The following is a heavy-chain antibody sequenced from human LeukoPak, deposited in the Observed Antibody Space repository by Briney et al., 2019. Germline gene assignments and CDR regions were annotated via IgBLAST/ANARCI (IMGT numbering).Heavy chain of an antibody. V-gene: IGHV3-30*18. D-gene: IGHD4-17*01. CDR3: AKDRYGYYGLFVN. Sequence: GGSLRLSCAHPGFNFKRHRMHWGPDAPGKGVGWVALILFGGSYTHYADSVKGRFTISRENSKNTLSLQMNSVRPDDTAVYYCAKDRYGYYGLFVNWGQGTMVTVSS. CDR1: GFNFKRHR. J-gene: IGHJ3*02. CDR2: ILFGGSYT.